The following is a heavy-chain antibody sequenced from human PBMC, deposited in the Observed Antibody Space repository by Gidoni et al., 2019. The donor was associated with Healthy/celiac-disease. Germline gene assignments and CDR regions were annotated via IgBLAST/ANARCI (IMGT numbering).Heavy chain of an antibody. CDR2: INHRGST. D-gene: IGHD3-16*02. Sequence: QVQLQLWGAGLFKPSQTLSLTCAVYYGSFSGYYWSWFRQPPGKGLAWIGEINHRGSTQYNPSLKSRVTILVDTSKNQFSLKLSSVTAADTAVYYCARVDYIWGRYRPPFDYWGQGTLVTVSS. CDR3: ARVDYIWGRYRPPFDY. CDR1: YGSFSGYY. J-gene: IGHJ4*02. V-gene: IGHV4-34*01.